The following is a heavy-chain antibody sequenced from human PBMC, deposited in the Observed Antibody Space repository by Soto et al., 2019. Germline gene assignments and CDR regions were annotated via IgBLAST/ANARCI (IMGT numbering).Heavy chain of an antibody. CDR1: GGTFSSYA. CDR2: IIPIFGTA. V-gene: IGHV1-69*13. CDR3: ARDQYVQLWLTTCFDP. D-gene: IGHD5-18*01. Sequence: SVKVSCKASGGTFSSYAISWVRQAPGQGLEWMGGIIPIFGTANYAQKFQGRVTITADESTSTAYMELSSLRSEDTAVYYCARDQYVQLWLTTCFDPWGQGTLVTVSS. J-gene: IGHJ5*02.